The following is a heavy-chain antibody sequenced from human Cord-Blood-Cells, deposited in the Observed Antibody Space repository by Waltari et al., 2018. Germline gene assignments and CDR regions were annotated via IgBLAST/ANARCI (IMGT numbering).Heavy chain of an antibody. Sequence: QVQLQPWGAGLLKPSETLSLTCAVYGGSFSGYYWSWIRQPPGKGLEWIGEINHSESTNYNPSLKRRVTISVDTSKNQFSLKLSSVTAADTAVYYCARLMGDYWGQGTLVTVSS. CDR2: INHSEST. J-gene: IGHJ4*02. V-gene: IGHV4-34*01. CDR1: GGSFSGYY. CDR3: ARLMGDY. D-gene: IGHD3-16*01.